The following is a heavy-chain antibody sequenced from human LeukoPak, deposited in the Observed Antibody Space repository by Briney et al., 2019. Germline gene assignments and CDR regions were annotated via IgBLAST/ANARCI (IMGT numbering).Heavy chain of an antibody. V-gene: IGHV3-13*01. CDR1: GFTFNSYD. D-gene: IGHD3-10*01. CDR2: IGTAGDT. CDR3: VRESFTVIRGDVYYYAMDV. Sequence: GGSLRLSCAASGFTFNSYDMHWVRQATGKGLEWVSGIGTAGDTYYPGSVKGRFTISRENAKNSLYLQMYSLRARDTAVYYCVRESFTVIRGDVYYYAMDVWGQGTTVTVSS. J-gene: IGHJ6*02.